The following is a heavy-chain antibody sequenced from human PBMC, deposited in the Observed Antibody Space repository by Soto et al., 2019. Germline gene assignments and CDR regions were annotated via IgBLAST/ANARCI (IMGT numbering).Heavy chain of an antibody. J-gene: IGHJ6*02. V-gene: IGHV1-18*01. Sequence: ASVKVSCKXSGYTFTSYGISWVRQAPGQGLEWMGWISAYNGNTNYAQKLQGRVTMTTDTSTSTAYMELRSLRSDDTAVYYCARDPGRYDFWSGYYQGYGYGMDVWGQGTTVTVSS. CDR3: ARDPGRYDFWSGYYQGYGYGMDV. CDR1: GYTFTSYG. CDR2: ISAYNGNT. D-gene: IGHD3-3*01.